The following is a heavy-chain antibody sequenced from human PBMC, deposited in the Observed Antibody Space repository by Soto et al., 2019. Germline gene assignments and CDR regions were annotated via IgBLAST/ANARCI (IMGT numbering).Heavy chain of an antibody. CDR1: GYIFTSQG. V-gene: IGHV1-18*01. D-gene: IGHD1-7*01. CDR3: ARGRTRALDY. J-gene: IGHJ4*02. CDR2: ISTYNGNP. Sequence: ASVKVSCKASGYIFTSQGISWVRQAPGQGLEWMGWISTYNGNPKYAKKLQGRVTMTTNTSTTTAFLELRSLTSDDTAVYYCARGRTRALDYWGQGTPVTVSS.